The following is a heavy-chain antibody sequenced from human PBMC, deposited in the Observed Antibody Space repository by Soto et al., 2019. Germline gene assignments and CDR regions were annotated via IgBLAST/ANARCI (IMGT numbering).Heavy chain of an antibody. Sequence: ASVKVSCKDSGNTLTNNAMHWVRQAPGQRLEWMGWINAGNGNTKYSQKFQGRVTITRDTSANTAYMELSSLKTEDTAVYYCAREIRRDYYYYYPLDVWGQGTTVTVSS. V-gene: IGHV1-3*01. CDR2: INAGNGNT. CDR3: AREIRRDYYYYYPLDV. J-gene: IGHJ6*02. CDR1: GNTLTNNA.